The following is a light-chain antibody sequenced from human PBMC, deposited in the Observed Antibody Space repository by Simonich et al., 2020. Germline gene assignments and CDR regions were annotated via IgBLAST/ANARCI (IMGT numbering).Light chain of an antibody. CDR3: QTWGTGIAV. CDR2: LNSDGSH. Sequence: QLVLTQSPSASASLGASVKLTCTLSSGHSSYAIAWQQQQPEKGPRYLMKLNSDGSHSKGDGIPDPFSGSSSGAERYLTISSLQSEDEADYYCQTWGTGIAVFGGGTKLTVL. V-gene: IGLV4-69*01. J-gene: IGLJ2*01. CDR1: SGHSSYA.